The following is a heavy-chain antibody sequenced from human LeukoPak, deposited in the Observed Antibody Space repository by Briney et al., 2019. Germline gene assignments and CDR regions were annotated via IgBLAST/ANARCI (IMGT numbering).Heavy chain of an antibody. Sequence: SETLSRTCTVSGGSISSGDYYWGWTRQPPGKGLEWIGYIYYSGSTYYNPSLKSRVTTSVATSKTQFSLKLSSVTAGDRAVYYCARGSGMVRGVSFDYWGQGTLVTVSS. V-gene: IGHV4-30-4*01. J-gene: IGHJ4*02. CDR1: GGSISSGDYY. CDR3: ARGSGMVRGVSFDY. CDR2: IYYSGST. D-gene: IGHD3-10*01.